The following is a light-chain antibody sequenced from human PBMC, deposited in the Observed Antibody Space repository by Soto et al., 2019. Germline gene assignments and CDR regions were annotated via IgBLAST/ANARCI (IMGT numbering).Light chain of an antibody. CDR1: SSDVGGYDF. CDR2: DVS. Sequence: QSALTQPASVSGSPGQSITISCTGTSSDVGGYDFVSWYQQRPGKAPKLIIYDVSNRPSGVSNRFSGSKSGNTASLTISWLQAEDEADYYCTSYTRSDIGVFGGGTQLTVL. J-gene: IGLJ3*02. V-gene: IGLV2-14*01. CDR3: TSYTRSDIGV.